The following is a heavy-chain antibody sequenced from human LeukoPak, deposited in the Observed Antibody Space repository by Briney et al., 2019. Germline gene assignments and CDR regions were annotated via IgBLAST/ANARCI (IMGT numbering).Heavy chain of an antibody. V-gene: IGHV1-3*01. CDR3: ARSSGWYDGPDY. CDR2: INAGNGNT. CDR1: GYTFTSYA. D-gene: IGHD6-19*01. J-gene: IGHJ4*02. Sequence: GASVKVSCKASGYTFTSYAMHWVRQAPGQRLEWMGWINAGNGNTKYSQKFQGRVTITRDTSASTAYMELSSLRSEDKAVYYCARSSGWYDGPDYWGQGTLVTVSS.